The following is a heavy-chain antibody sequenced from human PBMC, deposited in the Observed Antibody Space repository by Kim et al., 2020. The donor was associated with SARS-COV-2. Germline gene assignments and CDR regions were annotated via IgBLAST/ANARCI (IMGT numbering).Heavy chain of an antibody. D-gene: IGHD5-18*01. Sequence: SETLSLTCAVYGGSFSGYYWSWIRQPPGKGLEWIGEINHSGSTNYNPSLKSRVTISVDTSKNQFSLKLSSVTAADTAVYYCARVSLPSYGYLVDLSYFDYWGQGTLVTVSS. CDR1: GGSFSGYY. CDR3: ARVSLPSYGYLVDLSYFDY. V-gene: IGHV4-34*01. J-gene: IGHJ4*02. CDR2: INHSGST.